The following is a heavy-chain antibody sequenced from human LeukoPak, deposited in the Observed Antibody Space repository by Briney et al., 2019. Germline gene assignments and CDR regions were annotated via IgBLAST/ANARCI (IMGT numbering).Heavy chain of an antibody. D-gene: IGHD2-15*01. CDR2: IYTSGST. CDR3: ARGTHDCSGGSCYGY. CDR1: GGSISSGSYY. Sequence: SETLSLTCTVSGGSISSGSYYWSWIRQPAGKGLEWIGRIYTSGSTNYNPSLKSRVTMSVDTSKNQFSLKLSSVTAADTAVYYCARGTHDCSGGSCYGYWGQGTLVTVSS. V-gene: IGHV4-61*02. J-gene: IGHJ4*02.